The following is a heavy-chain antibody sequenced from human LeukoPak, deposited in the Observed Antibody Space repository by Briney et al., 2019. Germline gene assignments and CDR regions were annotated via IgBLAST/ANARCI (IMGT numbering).Heavy chain of an antibody. CDR3: AKDGWTTVTTNYYYYYMDV. Sequence: GGSLRLSCAASGFTFSSYAMSWVRQAPGKGLEWVSAISGSGGSTYYADSVKGRFTISRDNSKNTLYPQMNSLRAEDTAVYYCAKDGWTTVTTNYYYYYMDVWGKGTTVTVSS. CDR2: ISGSGGST. J-gene: IGHJ6*03. D-gene: IGHD4-17*01. V-gene: IGHV3-23*01. CDR1: GFTFSSYA.